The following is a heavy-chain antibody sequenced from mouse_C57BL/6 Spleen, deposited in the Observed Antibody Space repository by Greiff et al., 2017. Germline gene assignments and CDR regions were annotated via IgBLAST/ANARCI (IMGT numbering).Heavy chain of an antibody. CDR1: GYTFTDYY. CDR3: ARWADY. Sequence: EVQLQQSGPELVKPGASVKISCKASGYTFTDYYMNWVKQSHGKSLEWIGDINPNNGGTSYNQKFKGKAKLTVDKSSSTAYMELRSLTSEDSAVYYCARWADYRGQGTTLTVSS. V-gene: IGHV1-26*01. CDR2: INPNNGGT. J-gene: IGHJ2*01.